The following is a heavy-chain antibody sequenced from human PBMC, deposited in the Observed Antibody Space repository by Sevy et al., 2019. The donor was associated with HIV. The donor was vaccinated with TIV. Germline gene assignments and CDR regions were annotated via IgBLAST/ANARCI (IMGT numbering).Heavy chain of an antibody. J-gene: IGHJ6*02. CDR3: AKDINRGCDSVNCYSYYYYFYGLDV. D-gene: IGHD2-21*02. Sequence: GGSLRLSCAASGFPFNDHAMHWVRQVPGKGLEWVSGVSWNSRYIGYADPVKGRFTISRDNARHFLYLEMNSLRPEDTALYYCAKDINRGCDSVNCYSYYYYFYGLDVWGQGTTLTVSS. CDR2: VSWNSRYI. V-gene: IGHV3-9*01. CDR1: GFPFNDHA.